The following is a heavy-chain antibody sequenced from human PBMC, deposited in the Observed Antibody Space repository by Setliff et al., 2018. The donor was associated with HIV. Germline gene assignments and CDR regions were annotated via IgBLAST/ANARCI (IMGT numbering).Heavy chain of an antibody. CDR3: ARDTEGGKIYY. J-gene: IGHJ4*02. D-gene: IGHD1-1*01. CDR2: IWYDGSNK. V-gene: IGHV3-33*08. Sequence: QPGGSLRLSCAASGITFSGYSMSWVRQAPGKGLEWVAVIWYDGSNKYYADSVKGRFTISRDNSKNTLYLQMNSLRAEDTAVYYCARDTEGGKIYYWGQGTLVTVSS. CDR1: GITFSGYS.